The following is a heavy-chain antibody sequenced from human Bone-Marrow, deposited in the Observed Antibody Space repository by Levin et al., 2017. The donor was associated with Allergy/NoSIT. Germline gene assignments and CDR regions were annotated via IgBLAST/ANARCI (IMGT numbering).Heavy chain of an antibody. CDR2: ISWNSGSI. D-gene: IGHD3-10*01. J-gene: IGHJ4*02. CDR1: GFTFDDYA. V-gene: IGHV3-9*01. Sequence: GGSLRLSCAASGFTFDDYAMHWVRQAPGKGLEWVSGISWNSGSIGYADSVKGRFTISRDNAKNSLYLQMNSLRAEDTALYYCAKAWATGRNYYGSGSNYFDYWGQGTLVTVSS. CDR3: AKAWATGRNYYGSGSNYFDY.